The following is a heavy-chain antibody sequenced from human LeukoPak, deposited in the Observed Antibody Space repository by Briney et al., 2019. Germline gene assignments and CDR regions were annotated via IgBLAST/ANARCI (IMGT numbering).Heavy chain of an antibody. D-gene: IGHD5-18*01. CDR1: GGSFSGYY. Sequence: SETLSLTCAVYGGSFSGYYWSWIRQPPGKGLEWIGEINHSGSTNYNPSLKSRVTISVDTSKNQFSLKLSSVTAADTAMYYCARGYRYPTGYFDYWGQGTLVTVSS. CDR2: INHSGST. V-gene: IGHV4-34*01. CDR3: ARGYRYPTGYFDY. J-gene: IGHJ4*02.